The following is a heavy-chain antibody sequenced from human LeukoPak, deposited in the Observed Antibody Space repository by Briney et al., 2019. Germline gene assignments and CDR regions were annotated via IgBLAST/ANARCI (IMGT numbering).Heavy chain of an antibody. D-gene: IGHD3-9*01. Sequence: KSSETLSLTCTVSGGSISSYYWSWIRQPPGKGLEWLGYIYYSGSTNYNPSLKSRVTISVDTSKNQFSLKLSSVTAADTAVYYCARGYRYDILTGYQLDYWGQGTLVTVSS. CDR2: IYYSGST. CDR1: GGSISSYY. J-gene: IGHJ4*02. V-gene: IGHV4-59*01. CDR3: ARGYRYDILTGYQLDY.